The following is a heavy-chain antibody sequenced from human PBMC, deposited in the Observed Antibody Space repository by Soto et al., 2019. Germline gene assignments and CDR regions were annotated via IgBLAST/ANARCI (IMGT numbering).Heavy chain of an antibody. CDR2: ISGSGGST. Sequence: PGGSLRLSCAASGFTFSSYAMSWVRQAPGKGLEWVSAISGSGGSTYYADSVKGRFTISRDNSKNTLYLQMNSLRAEDTAVYYCAKGGAVVPTYSDYYYGMDVWGQGTTVTVSS. J-gene: IGHJ6*02. V-gene: IGHV3-23*01. D-gene: IGHD2-21*01. CDR1: GFTFSSYA. CDR3: AKGGAVVPTYSDYYYGMDV.